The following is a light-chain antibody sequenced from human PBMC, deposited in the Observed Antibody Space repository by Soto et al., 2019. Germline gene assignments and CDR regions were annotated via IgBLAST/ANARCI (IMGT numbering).Light chain of an antibody. V-gene: IGLV2-23*01. CDR3: CLYVGGRTYV. J-gene: IGLJ1*01. Sequence: QSALAQPASVSGSPGQSITISCTGTVGLVSWYQQHPGKVPKLIIYDDTKRPSVVSSRFSGSKSGNTASLTISGLQTEDEADYYCCLYVGGRTYVFGTGTKVTVL. CDR2: DDT. CDR1: VGL.